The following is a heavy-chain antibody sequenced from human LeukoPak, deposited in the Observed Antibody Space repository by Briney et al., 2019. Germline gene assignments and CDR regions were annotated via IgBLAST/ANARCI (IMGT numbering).Heavy chain of an antibody. CDR3: ARGSYSSGWYGAFFDY. CDR2: IEPNSGGT. V-gene: IGHV1-2*02. J-gene: IGHJ4*02. Sequence: ASVKVSCKASGYTFTGNYMHWVRQAPGQGLEWLGWIEPNSGGTNYAQKFQGRVTMTRDTSISTAYMELSRLRSDDTAVYYCARGSYSSGWYGAFFDYWGQGTLVTVSS. D-gene: IGHD6-19*01. CDR1: GYTFTGNY.